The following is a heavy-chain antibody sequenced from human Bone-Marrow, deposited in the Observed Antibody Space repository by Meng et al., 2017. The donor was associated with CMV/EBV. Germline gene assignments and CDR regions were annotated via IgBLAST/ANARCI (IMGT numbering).Heavy chain of an antibody. CDR3: APNGYYYYGMDV. CDR1: EFSFSEYY. J-gene: IGHJ6*02. Sequence: GGSLRLSCAASEFSFSEYYMSWIRQAPGKGLEWVSYISHDGSTIDYADSVRGRFTISRDNSKNTLYLQMNSLRAEDTAVYYCAPNGYYYYGMDVWGQGTTVTVSS. V-gene: IGHV3-11*04. CDR2: ISHDGSTI. D-gene: IGHD1-1*01.